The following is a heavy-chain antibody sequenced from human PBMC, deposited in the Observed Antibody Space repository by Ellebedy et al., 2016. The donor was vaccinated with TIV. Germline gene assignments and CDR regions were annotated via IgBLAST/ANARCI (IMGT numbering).Heavy chain of an antibody. J-gene: IGHJ4*02. V-gene: IGHV4-34*01. CDR3: ARDPWTWGGGGH. CDR2: INHSGST. D-gene: IGHD3-16*01. CDR1: GFTFSGYY. Sequence: ESLKISCAASGFTFSGYYWSWIRQPPGKGLEWIGEINHSGSTNYNPSLKSRVTISVDTSKNQFSLKLSSVTAADTAVYYCARDPWTWGGGGHWGQGTLVIVSA.